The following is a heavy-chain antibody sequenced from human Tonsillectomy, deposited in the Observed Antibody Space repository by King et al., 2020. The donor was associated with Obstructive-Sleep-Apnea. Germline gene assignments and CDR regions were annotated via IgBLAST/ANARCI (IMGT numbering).Heavy chain of an antibody. CDR3: AHSAKVRGNYGMDV. V-gene: IGHV2-5*02. CDR2: IFLDDYK. D-gene: IGHD3-10*01. J-gene: IGHJ6*02. CDR1: GFSLSSTGVG. Sequence: TLKESGPTLVKPTQTLTLTCTFSGFSLSSTGVGVGWTRQPPGKALEWLAMIFLDDYKCYRPSLRSRLTISKDTSKNQVVLTMTNMDPVDTGTYYCAHSAKVRGNYGMDVWGLGTAVIVSS.